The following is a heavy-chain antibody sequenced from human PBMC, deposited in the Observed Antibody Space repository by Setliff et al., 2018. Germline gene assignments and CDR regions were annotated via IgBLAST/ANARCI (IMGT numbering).Heavy chain of an antibody. CDR1: GYVFTGYY. J-gene: IGHJ4*02. D-gene: IGHD2-21*01. CDR2: VNPRTGST. V-gene: IGHV1-46*01. CDR3: ARDAVSNFDRGDSPAY. Sequence: ASVKVSCKASGYVFTGYYIHWVRHAPGQGFEWMGSVNPRTGSTAYAARFQGRITMTRDTSTTTVYMTLGSLRSDDTAVYFCARDAVSNFDRGDSPAYWGRGTLVTVSS.